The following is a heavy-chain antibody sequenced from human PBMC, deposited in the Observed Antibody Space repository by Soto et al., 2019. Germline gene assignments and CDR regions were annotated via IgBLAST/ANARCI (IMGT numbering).Heavy chain of an antibody. CDR3: ATGLTHDAFDI. J-gene: IGHJ3*02. Sequence: ASVKVSCKVSGYTLTELSMHWVRQAPGKGLEWMGGFDPEDGETIYAQKFQGRVTMTEDTSTDTAYMELSSLRSEDTSVYYWATGLTHDAFDIWGQGTMVTVSS. V-gene: IGHV1-24*01. CDR2: FDPEDGET. CDR1: GYTLTELS.